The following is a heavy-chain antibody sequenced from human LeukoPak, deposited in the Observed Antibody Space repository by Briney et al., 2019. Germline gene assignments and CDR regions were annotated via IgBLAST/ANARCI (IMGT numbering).Heavy chain of an antibody. CDR3: AKDGGHWFGESAIDY. D-gene: IGHD3-10*01. J-gene: IGHJ4*02. CDR2: IKQDGSEK. CDR1: GFTFSSYW. Sequence: PGGSLRLSCAASGFTFSSYWMSWVRQAPGKGLEWVANIKQDGSEKYYVDSVKGRFTISRDNSKNTLYLQMNSLRAEDTAVYYCAKDGGHWFGESAIDYWGQGTLVTVSS. V-gene: IGHV3-7*01.